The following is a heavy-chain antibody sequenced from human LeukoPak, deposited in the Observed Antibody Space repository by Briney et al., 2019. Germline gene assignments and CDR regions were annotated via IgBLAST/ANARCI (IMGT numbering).Heavy chain of an antibody. V-gene: IGHV1-2*06. CDR2: INPNSGGT. CDR3: ARDGDEGYYYDSSGYYTTFDY. J-gene: IGHJ4*02. Sequence: ASVKVSCKASGYTFTGYYMHWVRQAPGQGLEWMGRINPNSGGTNYAQKFQGRVTMTRDTSISTAYMELSRLRSDDTAVYYCARDGDEGYYYDSSGYYTTFDYWGQGTLVTVSS. CDR1: GYTFTGYY. D-gene: IGHD3-22*01.